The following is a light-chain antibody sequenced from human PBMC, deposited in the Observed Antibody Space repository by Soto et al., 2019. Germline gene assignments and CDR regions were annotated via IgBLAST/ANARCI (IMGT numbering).Light chain of an antibody. Sequence: QSALTQPASVSGSPGQSITISCTGSSSDVGGYNYVSWYQQHPGKAPKLMIYDVSNRPSGVSNRFSGSKSGNTASLTISGLQAEDEADYYCSSYTSSSTLDYLFGTGTKLTVL. V-gene: IGLV2-14*03. CDR1: SSDVGGYNY. J-gene: IGLJ1*01. CDR3: SSYTSSSTLDYL. CDR2: DVS.